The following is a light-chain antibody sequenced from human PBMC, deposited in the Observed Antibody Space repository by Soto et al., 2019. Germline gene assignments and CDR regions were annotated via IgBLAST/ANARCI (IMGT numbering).Light chain of an antibody. V-gene: IGKV3-15*01. CDR3: QQRSSWPPIP. CDR1: QSVSSN. Sequence: EIGMTQYTATLSVSPGERATLSCRASQSVSSNLAWYQQKPGQAPRLLIYGASTRATGIPARFSGSGSGTDFTLTISDLEPEDFAIYYCQQRSSWPPIPFGQGTLLEIK. J-gene: IGKJ5*01. CDR2: GAS.